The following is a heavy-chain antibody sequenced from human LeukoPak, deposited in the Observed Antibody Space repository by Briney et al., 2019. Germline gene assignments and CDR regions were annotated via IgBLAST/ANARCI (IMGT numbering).Heavy chain of an antibody. CDR3: ARAGISASGEFDP. V-gene: IGHV1-2*02. J-gene: IGHJ5*02. CDR2: INPKSGGT. D-gene: IGHD1-20*01. CDR1: GPTFTDFY. Sequence: ASVKVSCKASGPTFTDFYMHWVRQAPGQGLEWMGWINPKSGGTKYAQKFQDTATMTRDTSINTAYLEVSSLRSDDTAVYYCARAGISASGEFDPWGQGTLVTVSS.